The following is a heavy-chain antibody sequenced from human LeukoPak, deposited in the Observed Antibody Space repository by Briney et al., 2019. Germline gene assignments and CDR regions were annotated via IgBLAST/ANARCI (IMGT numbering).Heavy chain of an antibody. Sequence: PSETLSLTCTVSGGSISSYYWSWIRQPPGKGLEWIGYIYYSGSTNYNPSLKSRVTISVDTSKNQFSLKLSSVTAADTAVYYCARDDRSRAPADYWGQGTLVTVSS. CDR3: ARDDRSRAPADY. CDR2: IYYSGST. CDR1: GGSISSYY. V-gene: IGHV4-59*01. J-gene: IGHJ4*02.